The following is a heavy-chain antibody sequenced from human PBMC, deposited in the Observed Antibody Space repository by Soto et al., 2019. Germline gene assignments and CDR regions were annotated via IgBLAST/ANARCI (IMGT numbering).Heavy chain of an antibody. Sequence: QLQLQESGSGLVKPSQTLSLTCAVSGGSISSGGYSWSWIRQPPGKGLEGIGYIYHSGSIYYNPSLQRRATIPSDTSNNHYSLKLSSVTAADTAVYSCARAPDYWGQGTLVTVSS. J-gene: IGHJ4*02. CDR3: ARAPDY. CDR2: IYHSGSI. CDR1: GGSISSGGYS. V-gene: IGHV4-30-2*01.